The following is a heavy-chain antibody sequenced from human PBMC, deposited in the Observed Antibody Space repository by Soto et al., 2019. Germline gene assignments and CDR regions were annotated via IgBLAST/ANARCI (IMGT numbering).Heavy chain of an antibody. D-gene: IGHD2-21*01. CDR3: ARHPFLGEPNDY. Sequence: GGSLRLSCAASGFTFSSYAMSWVRQAPGKGLEWVSAISGSVGSTYYADSVKGRFTISRDNSKNTLYLQMNSLRAEDTAVYYCARHPFLGEPNDYWGQGTLVTVSS. CDR2: ISGSVGST. V-gene: IGHV3-23*01. CDR1: GFTFSSYA. J-gene: IGHJ4*02.